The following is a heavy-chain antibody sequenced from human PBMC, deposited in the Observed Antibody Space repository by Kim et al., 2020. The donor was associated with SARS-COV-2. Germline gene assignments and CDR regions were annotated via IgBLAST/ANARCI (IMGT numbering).Heavy chain of an antibody. CDR2: INTNTGNP. CDR1: GYTLTSNP. J-gene: IGHJ6*02. CDR3: ARGPGGMDV. Sequence: ASVKVSCKASGYTLTSNPVNWVRQAPGQGLEWVGWINTNTGNPMYAQGFTGRFVFSLDTSVSTAYLQINSLRAEDTAVYYCARGPGGMDVWGQGTTVTVS. V-gene: IGHV7-4-1*02.